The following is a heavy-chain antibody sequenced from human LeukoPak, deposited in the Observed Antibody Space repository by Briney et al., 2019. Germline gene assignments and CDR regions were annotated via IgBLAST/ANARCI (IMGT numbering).Heavy chain of an antibody. CDR3: AKDIFGVVGYYFDY. V-gene: IGHV3-33*06. D-gene: IGHD3-3*01. CDR1: GFTFSSYG. CDR2: IWYDGSNK. Sequence: PGRSLRLSCAASGFTFSSYGMHWVRQAPGKGLEWVAVIWYDGSNKYYADSVKGRFTISRDNSKNTLYLQMNSLRAEDTALYYCAKDIFGVVGYYFDYWGQGTLVTVSS. J-gene: IGHJ4*02.